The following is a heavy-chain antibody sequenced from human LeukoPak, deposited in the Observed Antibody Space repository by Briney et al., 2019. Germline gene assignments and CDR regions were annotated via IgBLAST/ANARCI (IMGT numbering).Heavy chain of an antibody. V-gene: IGHV3-9*01. J-gene: IGHJ4*02. CDR1: GFTFDDYA. CDR2: ISWNSGSI. Sequence: PGGSLRLSCAASGFTFDDYAMHWVRQAPGKGLEWVSGISWNSGSIGYADSVKGRFTISRDNAKNSLYLQMNSLRAEDTALYYCASGGCAGGSCYYFDYWGQGTLVTVSS. D-gene: IGHD2-15*01. CDR3: ASGGCAGGSCYYFDY.